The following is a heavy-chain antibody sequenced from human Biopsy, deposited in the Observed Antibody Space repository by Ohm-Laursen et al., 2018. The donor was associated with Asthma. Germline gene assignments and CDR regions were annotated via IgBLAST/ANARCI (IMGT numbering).Heavy chain of an antibody. V-gene: IGHV4-39*01. D-gene: IGHD1-26*01. CDR3: ARLWEEVDC. Sequence: SDTLSLTCTVSGGSIRTTNQYWGWIRQPPGKGLEWIGDISHAGKLTYNPSLTSRVTMSLDTSKNQFSLKLNSVTAADTAIYYCARLWEEVDCWGQGTLVTVSS. CDR1: GGSIRTTNQY. J-gene: IGHJ4*02. CDR2: ISHAGKL.